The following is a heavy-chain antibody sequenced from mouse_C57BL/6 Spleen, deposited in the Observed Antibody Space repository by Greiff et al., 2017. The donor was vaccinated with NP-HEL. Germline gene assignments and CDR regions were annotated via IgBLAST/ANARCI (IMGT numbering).Heavy chain of an antibody. CDR1: GFTFTDYY. Sequence: EVMLVESGGGLVQPGGSLSLSCAASGFTFTDYYMSWVRQPPGKALEWLGFIRNKANGYTTEYSASVKGRFTISRDNSQSILYLQMNALRAEDSATYYCARSGGPYAMDYWGQGTSVTVSS. CDR3: ARSGGPYAMDY. CDR2: IRNKANGYTT. J-gene: IGHJ4*01. V-gene: IGHV7-3*01.